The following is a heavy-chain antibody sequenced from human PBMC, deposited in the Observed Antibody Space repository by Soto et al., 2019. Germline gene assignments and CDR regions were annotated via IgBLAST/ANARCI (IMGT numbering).Heavy chain of an antibody. D-gene: IGHD3-10*01. CDR2: IIPILGIA. CDR3: AREIGSGSYYGPYYYYGMDV. J-gene: IGHJ6*02. Sequence: GASVKVSCKASGGTFSSYTISWVRQAPGQGLEWMGRIIPILGIANYAQKFQGWVTMTRDTSISTAYMELSRLRSDDTAVYYCAREIGSGSYYGPYYYYGMDVWGQGTTVTVSS. V-gene: IGHV1-69*04. CDR1: GGTFSSYT.